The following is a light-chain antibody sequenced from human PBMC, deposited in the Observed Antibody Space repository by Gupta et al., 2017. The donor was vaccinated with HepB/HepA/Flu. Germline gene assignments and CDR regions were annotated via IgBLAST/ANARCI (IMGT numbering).Light chain of an antibody. Sequence: VLFQPLWILPAPGKTARITCGGNNIGSKSVHWYQQKPGQAPVLVVYDDSDRPSGIPERFSGSNSGNTATLTISRVEAGDEADYYCQVWDSSSDHVVFGGGTKLTVL. CDR3: QVWDSSSDHVV. CDR2: DDS. V-gene: IGLV3-21*03. J-gene: IGLJ2*01. CDR1: NIGSKS.